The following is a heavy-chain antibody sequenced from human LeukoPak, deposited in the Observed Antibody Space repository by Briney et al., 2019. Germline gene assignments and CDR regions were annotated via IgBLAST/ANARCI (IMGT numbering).Heavy chain of an antibody. CDR3: ARDLADSSGYYYIFDY. D-gene: IGHD3-22*01. J-gene: IGHJ4*02. Sequence: GGSLRLSCAASGFTFSSYSMNWVRQAPGKGLEWVSSISSSSSYIYYADPVKGRFTISRDNAKNSLYLQMNSLRAEDTAVYYCARDLADSSGYYYIFDYWGQGTLVTVSS. CDR1: GFTFSSYS. CDR2: ISSSSSYI. V-gene: IGHV3-21*01.